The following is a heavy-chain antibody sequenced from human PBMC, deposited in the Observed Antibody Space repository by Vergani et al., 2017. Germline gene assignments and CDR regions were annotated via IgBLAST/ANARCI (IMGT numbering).Heavy chain of an antibody. Sequence: QVQLVESAGGVVQPGGSLRLSCAASGFTFSNFGMHWIRQAPGKGLDWLSSIGKDGINTKYRDAVKGRFPVSRDNSKDILYLQMDSLRSEDTALYYCAKYLRDSTDGFPDSWGPGTLVIVSS. J-gene: IGHJ4*02. CDR2: IGKDGINT. D-gene: IGHD2-21*02. CDR1: GFTFSNFG. CDR3: AKYLRDSTDGFPDS. V-gene: IGHV3-30*02.